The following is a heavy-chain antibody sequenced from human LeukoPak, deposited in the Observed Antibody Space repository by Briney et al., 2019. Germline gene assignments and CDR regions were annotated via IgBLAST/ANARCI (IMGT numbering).Heavy chain of an antibody. CDR1: AGSISSYY. CDR3: ARDHDSSGYYGY. Sequence: SETLSLTCTVSAGSISSYYWSWIRQPPGKGLEWIGYIYYSGSTNYNPSLTSRVTISVNTSKNQFSLKLSSVTAADTAVYYCARDHDSSGYYGYWGQGTLVTVSS. J-gene: IGHJ4*02. V-gene: IGHV4-59*01. D-gene: IGHD3-22*01. CDR2: IYYSGST.